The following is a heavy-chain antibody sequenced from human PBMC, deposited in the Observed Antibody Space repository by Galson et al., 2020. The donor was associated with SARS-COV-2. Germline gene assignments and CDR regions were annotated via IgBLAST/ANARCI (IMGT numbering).Heavy chain of an antibody. CDR3: ARGLDVDTAMVSTAYFDY. Sequence: ASVKVSCKASGYTFTSYGISWVRQAPGQGLEWMGWISAYNGNTNYAQKLQGRVTMTTDTSTSTAYMELRSLRSDDTAVYYCARGLDVDTAMVSTAYFDYWGQGTLVTVSS. V-gene: IGHV1-18*01. D-gene: IGHD5-18*01. CDR2: ISAYNGNT. J-gene: IGHJ4*02. CDR1: GYTFTSYG.